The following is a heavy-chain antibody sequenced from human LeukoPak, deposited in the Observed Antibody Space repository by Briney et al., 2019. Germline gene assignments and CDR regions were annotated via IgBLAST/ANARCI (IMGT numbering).Heavy chain of an antibody. V-gene: IGHV3-23*01. J-gene: IGHJ3*02. CDR1: GFTFSSYA. D-gene: IGHD1-1*01. CDR3: AKDWNDVGSDAFHI. Sequence: GGSLRLSCAASGFTFSSYAMSWVRQAPGKGLEWVSAISGSGGSTYYADSVKGRFTISRDNSKNTLYLQMNSLRAEDTAICFCAKDWNDVGSDAFHIWGQGTMVTVSS. CDR2: ISGSGGST.